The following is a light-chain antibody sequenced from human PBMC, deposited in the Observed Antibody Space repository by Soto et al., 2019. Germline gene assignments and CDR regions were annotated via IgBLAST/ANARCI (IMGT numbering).Light chain of an antibody. Sequence: IHLTQSPSSLSASVGERVTITCRASQEISGYLDGYQQTPGKAPKLLIYGVSTLQDGGSARYSGRGSGTDFSLTISRLQPEDFSTYYCQHLHWAFGPGT. CDR1: QEISGY. CDR2: GVS. V-gene: IGKV1-9*01. CDR3: QHLHWA. J-gene: IGKJ1*01.